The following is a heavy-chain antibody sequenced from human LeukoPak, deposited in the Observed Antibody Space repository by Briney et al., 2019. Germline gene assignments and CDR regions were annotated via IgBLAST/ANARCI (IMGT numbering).Heavy chain of an antibody. CDR3: ARRRDLYSGSYYPFDY. CDR2: IYPGDSDA. Sequence: GSLKISCKGSGYNLTRHLNGWGRPVARKRPKWMGIIYPGDSDARYSPSFQGQVTISADKSISTAYLQWSSLKASDTAMYYCARRRDLYSGSYYPFDYWGQGTLVTVSS. V-gene: IGHV5-51*01. CDR1: GYNLTRHL. J-gene: IGHJ4*02. D-gene: IGHD1-26*01.